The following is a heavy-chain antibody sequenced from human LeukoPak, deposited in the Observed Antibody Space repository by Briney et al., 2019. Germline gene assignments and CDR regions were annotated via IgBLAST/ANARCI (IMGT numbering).Heavy chain of an antibody. J-gene: IGHJ4*02. D-gene: IGHD5-18*01. V-gene: IGHV3-21*01. CDR3: AREPTAMIL. Sequence: GGSLRLSSAASGFTFSIYSMNWVRQTPGKELEWVSSISSSSTYIYYADSVKGRFAISRDNAKNSLYLQMNSLRAEDTAVYYCAREPTAMILWGQGTLVTVSS. CDR1: GFTFSIYS. CDR2: ISSSSTYI.